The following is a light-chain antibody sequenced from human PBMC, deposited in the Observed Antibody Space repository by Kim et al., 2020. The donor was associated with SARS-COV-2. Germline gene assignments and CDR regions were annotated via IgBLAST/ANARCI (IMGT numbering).Light chain of an antibody. Sequence: GQMVTISCPETFSTVGINPLTSWPPPPGPAPTLPIFGYNHRPSGVPARFSGSKSGTSASLAISRLQSEDEADYYCAAWDDKLNGVAFGGGTQLTVL. J-gene: IGLJ2*01. CDR1: FSTVGINP. CDR2: GYN. CDR3: AAWDDKLNGVA. V-gene: IGLV1-44*01.